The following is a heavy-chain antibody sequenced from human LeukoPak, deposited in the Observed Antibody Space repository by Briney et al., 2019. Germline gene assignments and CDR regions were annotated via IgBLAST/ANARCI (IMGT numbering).Heavy chain of an antibody. CDR3: AKDPNYYDSSGSFDP. V-gene: IGHV3-23*01. D-gene: IGHD3-22*01. CDR1: GFTFSSYA. CDR2: ISGSGGST. J-gene: IGHJ5*02. Sequence: PGASLRLSCAASGFTFSSYAMSWVRQAPGKGLEWVSAISGSGGSTYYADSVKGRFTISRDNSKNTLYLQMSSLRAEDTAVYYCAKDPNYYDSSGSFDPWGQGTLVTVSS.